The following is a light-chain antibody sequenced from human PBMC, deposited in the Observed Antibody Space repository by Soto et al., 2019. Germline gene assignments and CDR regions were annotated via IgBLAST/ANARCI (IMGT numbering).Light chain of an antibody. CDR3: QQYNNWLMLS. V-gene: IGKV3D-15*01. J-gene: IGKJ4*01. CDR2: DAS. Sequence: EIALTQPPATLSLSPGERATLSCRSSQSVSTYLAWYQQKPGQAPRLLIYDASNRATGIPARFSGSGSGTEFTLTISSLQSEDFAIYYCQQYNNWLMLSFGGGTKVDI. CDR1: QSVSTY.